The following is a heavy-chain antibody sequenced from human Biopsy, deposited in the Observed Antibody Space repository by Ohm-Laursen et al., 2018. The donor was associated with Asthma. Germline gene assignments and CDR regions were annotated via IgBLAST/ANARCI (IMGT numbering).Heavy chain of an antibody. CDR1: GFAVSRDY. CDR3: ARGDSSSWSHYYFDY. D-gene: IGHD6-13*01. V-gene: IGHV3-53*01. CDR2: IYSGETS. Sequence: SLRLSCAASGFAVSRDYMFWVRQAPGKGLEWVSVIYSGETSHTADSVRGRFTISRDYSKNTLYLQMHSLRAEDTAVYYCARGDSSSWSHYYFDYWGQGTLVTVSS. J-gene: IGHJ4*02.